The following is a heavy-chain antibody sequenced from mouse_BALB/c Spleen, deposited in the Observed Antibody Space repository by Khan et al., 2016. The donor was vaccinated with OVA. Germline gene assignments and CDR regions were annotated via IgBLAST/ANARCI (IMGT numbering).Heavy chain of an antibody. J-gene: IGHJ3*01. Sequence: QVQLQQPGTELVRPGASVKLFCKASGYTFTNYWINWVKQRPGQGLEWIGNIYPSDSYTNYHQKFNDKATLTVDKSSSTAYMQLSSPTSEGSAVFYCTSEGFVGSSFACGRQVCLVSVSA. CDR1: GYTFTNYW. CDR2: IYPSDSYT. CDR3: TSEGFVGSSFAC. V-gene: IGHV1-69*02.